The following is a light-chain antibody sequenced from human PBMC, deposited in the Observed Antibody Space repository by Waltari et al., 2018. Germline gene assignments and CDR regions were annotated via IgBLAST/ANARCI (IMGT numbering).Light chain of an antibody. CDR1: LSDVTSFNY. Sequence: QSALTQPASVSGSPGQSITISCTATLSDVTSFNYVSWYQRHSGKAPKLLIFDVTNRPSGTSNRFSGSKSGNTASLTISGLQAEDEADYFCASYTTSNNRVFGGGTRLTVL. CDR2: DVT. V-gene: IGLV2-14*03. J-gene: IGLJ3*02. CDR3: ASYTTSNNRV.